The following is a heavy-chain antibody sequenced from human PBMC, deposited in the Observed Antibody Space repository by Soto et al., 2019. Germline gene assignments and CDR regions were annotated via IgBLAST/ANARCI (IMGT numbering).Heavy chain of an antibody. CDR2: ISGSGGST. CDR1: GFTFSSYA. CDR3: AKEGAAAGTVTGNFDY. Sequence: EVQLLESGGGLVQPGGSLRLSCAASGFTFSSYAMSWVRQAPGKGLEWVSAISGSGGSTYYADSVKGRFTISRDNSKNTLYLQMNSLRAEDTAVYYCAKEGAAAGTVTGNFDYWGQGTLVTVSS. V-gene: IGHV3-23*01. J-gene: IGHJ4*02. D-gene: IGHD6-13*01.